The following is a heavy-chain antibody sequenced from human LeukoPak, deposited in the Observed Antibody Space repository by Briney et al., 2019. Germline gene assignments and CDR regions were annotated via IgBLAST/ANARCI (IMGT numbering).Heavy chain of an antibody. V-gene: IGHV4-31*03. Sequence: PSQTLSLTCTVSGGSISSGGYYWRWIRQHPGKGLEWIGYIYYSGSTYYNPSLKSRVTISVDTSKNQFSLKLSSVTAADTAVYYCASSDGPGSYYHYNWFDPWGQGTLVTVSS. J-gene: IGHJ5*02. D-gene: IGHD3-10*01. CDR3: ASSDGPGSYYHYNWFDP. CDR1: GGSISSGGYY. CDR2: IYYSGST.